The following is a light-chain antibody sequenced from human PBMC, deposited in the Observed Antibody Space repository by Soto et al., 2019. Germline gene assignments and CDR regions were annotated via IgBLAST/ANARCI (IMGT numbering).Light chain of an antibody. Sequence: EIVMTQYTATLSVSPGERATLSCRASQSVNSNLAWYQQKLGQAPRVLIFGASTRATGIPARFSGSGSGTEFSLTINSLQSEDFAVYYCQEYNTWPWTFGQGTKV. CDR1: QSVNSN. CDR3: QEYNTWPWT. CDR2: GAS. V-gene: IGKV3-15*01. J-gene: IGKJ1*01.